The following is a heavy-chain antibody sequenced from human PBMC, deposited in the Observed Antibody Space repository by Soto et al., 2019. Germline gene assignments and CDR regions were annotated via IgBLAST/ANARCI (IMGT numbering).Heavy chain of an antibody. V-gene: IGHV3-30*03. D-gene: IGHD5-18*01. CDR3: VRGDLDTAVVNSPDAFDV. Sequence: PGGSLRLSCEASGFMFNDYGMHWVRQAPGKGLDWVAVISYHGDNKYYAQSVKGRFTISRDNSRNTLFLHIDSLRPEDTAVYHCVRGDLDTAVVNSPDAFDVWGPGTVVTV. CDR2: ISYHGDNK. J-gene: IGHJ3*01. CDR1: GFMFNDYG.